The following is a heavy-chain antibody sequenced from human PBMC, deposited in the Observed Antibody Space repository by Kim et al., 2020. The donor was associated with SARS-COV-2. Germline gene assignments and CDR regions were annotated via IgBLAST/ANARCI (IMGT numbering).Heavy chain of an antibody. CDR3: AKGEAVAGDYFYYYMDV. Sequence: RKSRVTISVDTSKNQFSLKLRSVTAADTAVYYCAKGEAVAGDYFYYYMDVWGKGTAVTVSS. V-gene: IGHV4-59*01. D-gene: IGHD6-19*01. J-gene: IGHJ6*03.